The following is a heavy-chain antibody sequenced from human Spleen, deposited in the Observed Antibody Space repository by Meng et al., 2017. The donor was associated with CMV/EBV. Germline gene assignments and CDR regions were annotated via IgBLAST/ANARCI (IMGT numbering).Heavy chain of an antibody. V-gene: IGHV2-5*01. J-gene: IGHJ4*02. CDR2: IYWNDDK. D-gene: IGHD1-14*01. CDR1: GFSLSTSGVG. CDR3: AHRDDSYKIDY. Sequence: SGPTLVKPTQTLTLTCTFSGFSLSTSGVGVGWIRRPPGKALEWLALIYWNDDKRYSPSLKSRLTITKDTSKNQVVLTMTNMDPVDTATYYCAHRDDSYKIDYWGQGTLVTVSS.